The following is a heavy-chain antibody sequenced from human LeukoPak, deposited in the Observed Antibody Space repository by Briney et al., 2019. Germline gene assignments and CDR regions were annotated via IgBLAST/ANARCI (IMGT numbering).Heavy chain of an antibody. Sequence: GESLKISCKASGYTFTSYGISWVRQAPGQGLEWMGWISAYNGNTNYAQKLQGRVTMTTDTSTSTAYMELRSLRSDDTAVYYCARGGEPIHGEFWSGRAAFQHWGQGTLVTVSS. CDR2: ISAYNGNT. D-gene: IGHD3-3*01. V-gene: IGHV1-18*01. CDR3: ARGGEPIHGEFWSGRAAFQH. CDR1: GYTFTSYG. J-gene: IGHJ1*01.